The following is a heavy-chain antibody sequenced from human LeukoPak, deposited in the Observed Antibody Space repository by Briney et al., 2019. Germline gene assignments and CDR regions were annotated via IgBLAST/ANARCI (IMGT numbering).Heavy chain of an antibody. Sequence: GESLKISCKGSGYTFTSYCIGWVRQMPGKGLEWMGIIYPGGSDTTYSPSFQGQVTISADKSINTAYLHWSSLKASDTAMYYCARHVRTARYFDNWGQGTLVTVSS. J-gene: IGHJ4*02. V-gene: IGHV5-51*01. CDR1: GYTFTSYC. CDR3: ARHVRTARYFDN. D-gene: IGHD1-14*01. CDR2: IYPGGSDT.